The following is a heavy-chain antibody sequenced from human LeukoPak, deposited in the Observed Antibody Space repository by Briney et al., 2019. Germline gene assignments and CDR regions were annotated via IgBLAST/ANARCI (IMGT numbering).Heavy chain of an antibody. CDR2: IKQDGNEK. CDR1: GFTFSIHW. Sequence: GGSLRLSCAASGFTFSIHWMSWVRQAQGKGLEWVANIKQDGNEKYYVDSVKGRFTISTDNAKNSMYLQMNRLIAEDTAVYYCGRDSGSGNYKYFDYWGQGTVVSVSS. D-gene: IGHD3-3*01. J-gene: IGHJ4*02. V-gene: IGHV3-7*01. CDR3: GRDSGSGNYKYFDY.